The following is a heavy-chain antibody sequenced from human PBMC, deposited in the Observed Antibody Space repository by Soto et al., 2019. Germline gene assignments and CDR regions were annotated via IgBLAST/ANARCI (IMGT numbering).Heavy chain of an antibody. J-gene: IGHJ5*02. V-gene: IGHV4-31*03. CDR3: ARSNRGATKHNWFDP. CDR1: GGSISSDGYY. CDR2: IYYSGST. Sequence: QVQLQESGPGLVKASQTLSLTCTVSGGSISSDGYYWSWIRQHPGKGLEWIGYIYYSGSTYYDPSLKCRVTISVDTSETQFSLKLSSVTAADTAVYYCARSNRGATKHNWFDPWGQVTLVTVAS. D-gene: IGHD5-12*01.